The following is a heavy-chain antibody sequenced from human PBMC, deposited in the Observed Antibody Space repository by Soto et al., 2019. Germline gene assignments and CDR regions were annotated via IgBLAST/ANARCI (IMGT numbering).Heavy chain of an antibody. Sequence: ASVKVSCKASGYTFTSYYMHWVRQAPGQGLEWMGIINPSGGSTSYAQKFQGRVTMTRDTSTSTVYMELSSLKASDTAVYYCARHYYPNPKLKYYFFYGLDVWGQGTTVTVSS. CDR2: INPSGGST. J-gene: IGHJ6*02. V-gene: IGHV1-46*01. D-gene: IGHD3-3*01. CDR3: ARHYYPNPKLKYYFFYGLDV. CDR1: GYTFTSYY.